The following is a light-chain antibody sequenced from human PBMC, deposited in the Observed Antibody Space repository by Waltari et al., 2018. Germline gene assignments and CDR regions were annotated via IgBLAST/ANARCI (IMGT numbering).Light chain of an antibody. CDR1: QSVKNN. Sequence: DIQMTQSPSTLSASVGDRVTITCRASQSVKNNLAWYQQKPGKAPKVVIHKSSRLESGVPSRFSGSGYGTEFTLSISSLQADDGATYYCQEYDTLPVTFGGGTKVDIK. V-gene: IGKV1-5*03. CDR3: QEYDTLPVT. J-gene: IGKJ4*01. CDR2: KSS.